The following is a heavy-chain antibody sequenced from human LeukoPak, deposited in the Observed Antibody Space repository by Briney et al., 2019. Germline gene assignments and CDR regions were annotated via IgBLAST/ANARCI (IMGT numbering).Heavy chain of an antibody. D-gene: IGHD2-15*01. J-gene: IGHJ6*02. CDR2: IYYSGST. CDR3: ARAPPDCSGGSCTLSGMDV. V-gene: IGHV4-59*01. CDR1: VDSISNYY. Sequence: SETLSLTCTVSVDSISNYYSSWIRQPPPKGLEWIGYIYYSGSTNYNPSLKSRVTISVDTSKNQFSLKLSSVTAADTAVYYCARAPPDCSGGSCTLSGMDVWGQGTTVTVSS.